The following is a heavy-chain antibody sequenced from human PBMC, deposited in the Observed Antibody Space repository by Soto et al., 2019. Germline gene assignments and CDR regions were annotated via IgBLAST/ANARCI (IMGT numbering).Heavy chain of an antibody. CDR1: GGPITDSY. J-gene: IGHJ5*02. CDR2: IHAGGSF. V-gene: IGHV4-4*07. Sequence: QAQLQVSGPGLVKPAETLSLICNVSGGPITDSYWSWIRQSPGKGLECIGRIHAGGSFNYNPSMRRRAAISVATAKSQVSLRLTSVTAADTAVYFCARENTPAMTRGWFAPWGQGTLVTVS. CDR3: ARENTPAMTRGWFAP.